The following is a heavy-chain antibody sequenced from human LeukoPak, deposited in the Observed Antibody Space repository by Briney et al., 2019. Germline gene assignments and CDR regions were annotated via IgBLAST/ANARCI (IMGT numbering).Heavy chain of an antibody. J-gene: IGHJ5*02. CDR2: IYATGNT. Sequence: PSQTLSLTCSVSGGSMRSDSSFWSWTRQPAGKGLEWIGRIYATGNTNYNPSLERRVTISVDTSKNQFSLELTSVTAADTAVYYCARELGSDYGGYSPWGQGTLVTVSS. V-gene: IGHV4-61*02. CDR3: ARELGSDYGGYSP. D-gene: IGHD4-23*01. CDR1: GGSMRSDSSF.